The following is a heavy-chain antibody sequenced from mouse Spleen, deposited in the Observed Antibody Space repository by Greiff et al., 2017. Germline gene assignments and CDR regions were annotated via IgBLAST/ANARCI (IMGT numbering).Heavy chain of an antibody. J-gene: IGHJ3*01. Sequence: VQLQQSGAELVRPGASVKLSCTASGFNIKDYYMHWVKQRPEQGLEWIGRIDPEDGDTEYATKFQGKATMTADTSSNTAYLQLSSLTSEDTAVYYCTTKLTAQATFAYWGQGTLVTVSA. CDR1: GFNIKDYY. CDR2: IDPEDGDT. V-gene: IGHV14-1*01. D-gene: IGHD3-2*02. CDR3: TTKLTAQATFAY.